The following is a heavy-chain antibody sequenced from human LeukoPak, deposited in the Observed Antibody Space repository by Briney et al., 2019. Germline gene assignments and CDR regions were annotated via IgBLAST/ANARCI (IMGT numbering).Heavy chain of an antibody. Sequence: PGGSLRLSCAASGFTFSSYAMSWVRQAPGKGLEWVSDMSGSGDRTYYADSVKGRFTISRDNAKNSLYLQMNSLRAEDTAVYYCATYYYDSSGYKLLDYWGQGTLVTVSS. CDR1: GFTFSSYA. CDR2: MSGSGDRT. J-gene: IGHJ4*02. D-gene: IGHD3-22*01. V-gene: IGHV3-23*01. CDR3: ATYYYDSSGYKLLDY.